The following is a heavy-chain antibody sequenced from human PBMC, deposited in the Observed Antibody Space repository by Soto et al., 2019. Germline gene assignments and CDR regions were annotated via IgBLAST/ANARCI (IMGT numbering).Heavy chain of an antibody. CDR3: ARDRKGGQLWPTRWFDP. CDR2: IYYSGST. CDR1: GGSISSYY. Sequence: KASETLSLTCTVSGGSISSYYWSWIRQPPGKGLEWIGYIYYSGSTNYNPSLKSRVTISVDTSKNQFSLKLSSVTAADTAVYYCARDRKGGQLWPTRWFDPWGQGTLVTVSS. D-gene: IGHD5-18*01. J-gene: IGHJ5*02. V-gene: IGHV4-59*01.